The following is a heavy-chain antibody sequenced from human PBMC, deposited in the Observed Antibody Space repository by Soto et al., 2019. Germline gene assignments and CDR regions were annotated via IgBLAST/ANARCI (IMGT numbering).Heavy chain of an antibody. CDR2: IYHSGST. CDR1: GGSISSGGYS. J-gene: IGHJ4*02. D-gene: IGHD4-17*01. CDR3: ARASTTVTIIDY. V-gene: IGHV4-30-2*01. Sequence: SETLSLTCAVSGGSISSGGYSWSWNRQPPGKGLEWIGYIYHSGSTYYNPSLKSRVNISVDRSKNQFSLKLSSVTAAVTAVYYCARASTTVTIIDYWGQGTLVTVSS.